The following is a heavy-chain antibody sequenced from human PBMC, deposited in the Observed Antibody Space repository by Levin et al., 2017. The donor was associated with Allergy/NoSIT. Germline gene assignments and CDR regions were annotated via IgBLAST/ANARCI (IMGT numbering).Heavy chain of an antibody. CDR1: GFTFSGSA. CDR2: IRSKANSYAT. J-gene: IGHJ4*02. D-gene: IGHD1-26*01. Sequence: GESLKISCAASGFTFSGSAMHWVRQASGKGLEWVGRIRSKANSYATAYAASVKGRFTISRDDSKNTAYLQMNSLKTEDTAVYYCTQVGATNYWGQGTLVTVSS. V-gene: IGHV3-73*01. CDR3: TQVGATNY.